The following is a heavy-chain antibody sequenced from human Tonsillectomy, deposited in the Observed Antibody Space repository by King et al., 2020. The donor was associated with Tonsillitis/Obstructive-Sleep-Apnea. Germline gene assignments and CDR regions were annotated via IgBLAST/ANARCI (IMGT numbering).Heavy chain of an antibody. Sequence: VQLQESGPGLVKPSQTLSLTCTVSGGSISSGGYYWSWIRQHPGQGLEWIGYIYYSGSTYYNPSLKSRVTISVDTSKNQFSLKLSSVTAADTAVYYCAINTFGGVIVNAFDIWGQGTMVTVSS. V-gene: IGHV4-31*03. CDR1: GGSISSGGYY. CDR3: AINTFGGVIVNAFDI. CDR2: IYYSGST. D-gene: IGHD3-16*02. J-gene: IGHJ3*02.